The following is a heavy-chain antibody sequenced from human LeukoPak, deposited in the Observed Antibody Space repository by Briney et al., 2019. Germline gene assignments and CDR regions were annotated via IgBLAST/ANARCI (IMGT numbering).Heavy chain of an antibody. CDR1: GGSFSGYY. J-gene: IGHJ4*02. CDR2: IIHSGST. D-gene: IGHD6-13*01. V-gene: IGHV4-34*01. Sequence: SETLSLTCAVYGGSFSGYYWSWIRQPPKKGLEWIAEIIHSGSTNYNPSLKSRVTISLDTSKNQFSLDVISVTAADTAVYYCARGRGIAEVGIRYWGQGTLVTVSS. CDR3: ARGRGIAEVGIRY.